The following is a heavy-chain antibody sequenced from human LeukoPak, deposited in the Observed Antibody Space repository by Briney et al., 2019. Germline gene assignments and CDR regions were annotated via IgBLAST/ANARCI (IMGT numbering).Heavy chain of an antibody. Sequence: SETLSLTCAVYGGSFSGYYWSWIRQPPGKGLEWIGEINHSGSTNYNPSLKSRVSISVDTSKNPFSLKLSSVTGAVTAVYYCARGQGSSRSSYYYYYYYMDVWGKGTTVTVSS. D-gene: IGHD6-13*01. J-gene: IGHJ6*03. CDR2: INHSGST. CDR3: ARGQGSSRSSYYYYYYYMDV. V-gene: IGHV4-34*01. CDR1: GGSFSGYY.